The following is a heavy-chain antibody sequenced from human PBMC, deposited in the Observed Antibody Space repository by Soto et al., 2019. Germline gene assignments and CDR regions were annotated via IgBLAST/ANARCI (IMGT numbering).Heavy chain of an antibody. J-gene: IGHJ4*02. Sequence: ASVKVSCKASGYTFTSRYMHWVRQAPGQGLEWMGWMNPNSGNTGYAQKFQGRVTMTRNTSISTAYMELSSLRSEDTAVYYCARTLYGDNVDYWGQGTLVTVSS. CDR3: ARTLYGDNVDY. V-gene: IGHV1-8*01. CDR1: GYTFTSRY. CDR2: MNPNSGNT. D-gene: IGHD4-17*01.